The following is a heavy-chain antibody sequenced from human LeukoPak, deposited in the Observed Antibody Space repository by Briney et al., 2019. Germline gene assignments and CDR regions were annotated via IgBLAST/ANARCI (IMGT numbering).Heavy chain of an antibody. Sequence: GGSLRLSCAASGFTFSSYGMTWVRQAPGKGLEWVSGFRGNSTYYADSVKGRFTISRDNSKNTLYLQMNSLRAEDTAVYYCARDSAAMDNYYYYFMDVWGKGTTVTISS. D-gene: IGHD5-18*01. CDR1: GFTFSSYG. V-gene: IGHV3-23*01. J-gene: IGHJ6*03. CDR2: FRGNST. CDR3: ARDSAAMDNYYYYFMDV.